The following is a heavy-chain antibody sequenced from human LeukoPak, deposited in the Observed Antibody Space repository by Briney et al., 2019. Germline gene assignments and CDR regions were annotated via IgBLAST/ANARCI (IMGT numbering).Heavy chain of an antibody. V-gene: IGHV4-59*01. CDR1: GGSISSYF. CDR3: ARTLSRWDPFDY. D-gene: IGHD1-26*01. CDR2: IYYTGST. J-gene: IGHJ4*02. Sequence: PSETLSLTCTISGGSISSYFWSWIRQPPGKGLEWIGYIYYTGSTNYNSSLKSRVIISLDTSKNQFSLKLSSVTAADTAVYYCARTLSRWDPFDYWGQGTLVTVSS.